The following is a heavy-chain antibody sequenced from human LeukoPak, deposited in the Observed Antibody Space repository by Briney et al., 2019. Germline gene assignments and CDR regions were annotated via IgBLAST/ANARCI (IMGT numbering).Heavy chain of an antibody. CDR1: GFTFSSYA. CDR2: ISGSGGST. J-gene: IGHJ4*02. D-gene: IGHD2-2*01. Sequence: GGSLRLSCAASGFTFSSYAMSWVRQAPGKGLEWVSAISGSGGSTYYADSVKGRFTISRDNSKNTLYLQMNSLRAEDTAVYYCAKSRPTVVVPAAPWDYWGQGTLVTVSS. CDR3: AKSRPTVVVPAAPWDY. V-gene: IGHV3-23*01.